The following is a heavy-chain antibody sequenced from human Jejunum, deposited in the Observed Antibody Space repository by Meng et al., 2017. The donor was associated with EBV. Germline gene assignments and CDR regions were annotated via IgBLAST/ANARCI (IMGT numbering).Heavy chain of an antibody. CDR3: ARGGPDFGDYVPFDY. CDR2: IYHIGST. V-gene: IGHV4-30-2*01. Sequence: QVQESGSGLEKPYPTLSLTWACLGTSYTRGGYLWRWIRQPPGKGLEWIGNIYHIGSTYYNPSLKSRITISVDRTKNQFSLKLTSVTAADTAVYYCARGGPDFGDYVPFDYWGQGTLVTVSS. CDR1: GTSYTRGGYL. D-gene: IGHD4-17*01. J-gene: IGHJ4*02.